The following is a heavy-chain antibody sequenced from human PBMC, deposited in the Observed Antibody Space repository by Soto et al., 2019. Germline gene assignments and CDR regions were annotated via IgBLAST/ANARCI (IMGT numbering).Heavy chain of an antibody. J-gene: IGHJ6*02. CDR3: ARDHRGAVLMVYAKKGPKDYYGMDV. D-gene: IGHD2-8*01. V-gene: IGHV1-3*01. Sequence: EASVKVSCKASGYTFTSYAMHWVRQAPGQRLEWMGWINAGNGNTKYSQKFQGRVTITRDTSASTAYMGLSSLRSEDTAVYYCARDHRGAVLMVYAKKGPKDYYGMDVWGQGTTVTVSS. CDR2: INAGNGNT. CDR1: GYTFTSYA.